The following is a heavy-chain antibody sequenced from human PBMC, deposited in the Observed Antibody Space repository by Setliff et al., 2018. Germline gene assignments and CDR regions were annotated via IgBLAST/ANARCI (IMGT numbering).Heavy chain of an antibody. CDR3: ARDPFGNPVFDP. D-gene: IGHD3-10*01. CDR1: GFTFSSYW. Sequence: GGSLRLSCAASGFTFSSYWMNWVRQAPGKGLEWVANIKQDGSVKNYVDSVKGRFSIPRDNTKNSLYLQMNSLRAEDTAVYYCARDPFGNPVFDPWGQGTLVTVSS. V-gene: IGHV3-7*01. J-gene: IGHJ5*02. CDR2: IKQDGSVK.